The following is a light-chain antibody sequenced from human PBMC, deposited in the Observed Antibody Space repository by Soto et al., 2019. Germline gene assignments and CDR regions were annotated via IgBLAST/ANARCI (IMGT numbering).Light chain of an antibody. CDR2: AAS. Sequence: DVRMTDAPSYSSESGGDRVTITCRASQSISSYLNWYQQKPGKAPKPLIYAASSLQSGVPSRFSGSGSGTDFTLTISSLQPEDVAPYYCQQSYSTPRTFGQGTQVDNK. J-gene: IGKJ1*01. CDR3: QQSYSTPRT. V-gene: IGKV1-39*01. CDR1: QSISSY.